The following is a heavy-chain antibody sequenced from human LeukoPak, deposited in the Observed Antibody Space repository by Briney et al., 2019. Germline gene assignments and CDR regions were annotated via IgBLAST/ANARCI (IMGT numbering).Heavy chain of an antibody. J-gene: IGHJ5*02. D-gene: IGHD5-18*01. CDR3: ARQQLEGWFDP. Sequence: PSETLSLTCTVSGGSISSYYWSWIRQPPGKGLEWIGYIYYSGSTNYNPSLKSRVTISVDTSKNQFSLKLSSVTAADTAVYYCARQQLEGWFDPWGQGTLVTVSS. CDR2: IYYSGST. CDR1: GGSISSYY. V-gene: IGHV4-59*08.